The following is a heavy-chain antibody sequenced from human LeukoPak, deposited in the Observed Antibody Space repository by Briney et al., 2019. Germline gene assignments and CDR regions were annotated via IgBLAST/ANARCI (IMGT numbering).Heavy chain of an antibody. J-gene: IGHJ4*02. CDR2: INHSGST. D-gene: IGHD6-13*01. Sequence: SETLSLTCAVYGGSFSGYYWSWIRQPPGKGLEWIGEINHSGSTNYNPSLKSRVTISVDTSKNQFSLKLSSVTAADTAVYYCARTRGGTRYSSSPSCDYWGQGTLVTVSS. V-gene: IGHV4-34*01. CDR1: GGSFSGYY. CDR3: ARTRGGTRYSSSPSCDY.